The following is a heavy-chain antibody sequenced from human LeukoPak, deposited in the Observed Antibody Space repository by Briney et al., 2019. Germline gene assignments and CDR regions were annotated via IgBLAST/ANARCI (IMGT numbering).Heavy chain of an antibody. Sequence: ASVKVSCKASGYTFTTYGISWVRQAPGQGLEWMGWISSYNGNANYAQKLQGRVTMTTDTSTSSAYMELKSLRSDDTAVYYCARDCGGDCYSPDYWGQGTLVTVSS. CDR3: ARDCGGDCYSPDY. CDR1: GYTFTTYG. J-gene: IGHJ4*02. D-gene: IGHD2-21*02. V-gene: IGHV1-18*01. CDR2: ISSYNGNA.